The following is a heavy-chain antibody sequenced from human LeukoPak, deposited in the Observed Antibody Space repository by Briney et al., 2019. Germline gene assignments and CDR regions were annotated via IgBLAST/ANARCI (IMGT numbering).Heavy chain of an antibody. CDR2: IIPIFGTA. J-gene: IGHJ4*02. CDR3: ARGSFPRGYSGSFLDY. Sequence: ASVKVSCKASGGTFSSYAISWVRQAPGQGLEWMGGIIPIFGTANYAQKFQGRVTITADESTSTAYMELGSLRSEDTAVYYCARGSFPRGYSGSFLDYWGQGTLVTVSS. D-gene: IGHD1-26*01. CDR1: GGTFSSYA. V-gene: IGHV1-69*13.